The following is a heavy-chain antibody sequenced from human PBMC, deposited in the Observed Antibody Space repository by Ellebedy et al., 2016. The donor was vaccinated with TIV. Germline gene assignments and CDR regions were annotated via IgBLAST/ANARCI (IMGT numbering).Heavy chain of an antibody. J-gene: IGHJ4*02. CDR1: GGSISSSSYY. CDR2: IYYSGST. Sequence: MPSETLSLTCTVSGGSISSSSYYRGWIRQPPGKGLEWIGSIYYSGSTYYNPSLKRRVTISVDTSKNQFSLKLSSVTAADTAVYYCARAAYGSGSSIFDYWGQGTLVTVSS. V-gene: IGHV4-39*07. CDR3: ARAAYGSGSSIFDY. D-gene: IGHD3-10*01.